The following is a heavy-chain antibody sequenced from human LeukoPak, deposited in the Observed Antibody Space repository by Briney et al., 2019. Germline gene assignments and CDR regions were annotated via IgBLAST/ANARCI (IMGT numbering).Heavy chain of an antibody. J-gene: IGHJ5*02. CDR1: GVSISGDY. CDR2: ISSSGST. V-gene: IGHV4-59*01. CDR3: ARDLGHGTIA. D-gene: IGHD3-3*01. Sequence: SETLSLTCTVSGVSISGDYWSWIRQPPGKGLEWIGYISSSGSTNYNPSLKSRVTFSVEKSKSQFSLKLSSVTAADTAVYYCARDLGHGTIAWGQGTLVTVSS.